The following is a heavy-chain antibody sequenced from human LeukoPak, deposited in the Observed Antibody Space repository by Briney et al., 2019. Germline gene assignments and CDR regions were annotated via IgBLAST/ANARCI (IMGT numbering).Heavy chain of an antibody. Sequence: GASVKVSCKASGGTFSSYAISWVRQAPGQGLEWMGGIIPIFGTANYAQKFQGRVTITTDESTSTAYMELSSPRSEDTAVYYCARETYYYGSGMYYMDVWGKGTTVTVSS. D-gene: IGHD3-10*01. CDR1: GGTFSSYA. CDR3: ARETYYYGSGMYYMDV. J-gene: IGHJ6*03. V-gene: IGHV1-69*05. CDR2: IIPIFGTA.